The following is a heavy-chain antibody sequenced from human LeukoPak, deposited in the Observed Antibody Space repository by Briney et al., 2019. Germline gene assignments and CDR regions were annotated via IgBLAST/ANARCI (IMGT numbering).Heavy chain of an antibody. Sequence: SETLSLTCTVPGGSISSYYGSWIRQPPGKGLDLSGYIYDSGSTNYNPSLKSRVTISVDTSKSHFSLNLSSVTAADTAVYSCARGSLRVGPYGEPVFDYWGQGILVTVSS. D-gene: IGHD1-26*01. V-gene: IGHV4-59*01. CDR2: IYDSGST. CDR3: ARGSLRVGPYGEPVFDY. CDR1: GGSISSYY. J-gene: IGHJ4*02.